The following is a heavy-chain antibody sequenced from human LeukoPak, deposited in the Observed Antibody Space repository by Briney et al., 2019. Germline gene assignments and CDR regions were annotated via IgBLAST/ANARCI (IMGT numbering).Heavy chain of an antibody. V-gene: IGHV3-23*01. D-gene: IGHD3-22*01. CDR2: ISGSGGST. J-gene: IGHJ4*02. CDR1: GFTITTYA. CDR3: AKLTGYYDSSGFPAFDY. Sequence: GGSLRLSCAASGFTITTYAVNWVRQAPGKGLEWVSAISGSGGSTYYADSVKGRFTISRDNSKNTLYLQMNSLRAEDTAVYYCAKLTGYYDSSGFPAFDYWGQGTLVTVSS.